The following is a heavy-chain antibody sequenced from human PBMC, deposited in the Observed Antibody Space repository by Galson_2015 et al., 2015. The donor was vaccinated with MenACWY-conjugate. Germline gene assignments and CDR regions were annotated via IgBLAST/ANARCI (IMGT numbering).Heavy chain of an antibody. CDR2: ISSSSSPI. J-gene: IGHJ6*02. CDR1: GFTFGRYS. D-gene: IGHD4-17*01. V-gene: IGHV3-48*04. CDR3: ARDLGAHEYGDNYGMDV. Sequence: SLRLSCAASGFTFGRYSMNWVRQAPGKGLEWISYISSSSSPIHYADSVRGRFTISRDNAKNSLYLEMNSLRAEDTAVYYCARDLGAHEYGDNYGMDVWGQGTTVTVSS.